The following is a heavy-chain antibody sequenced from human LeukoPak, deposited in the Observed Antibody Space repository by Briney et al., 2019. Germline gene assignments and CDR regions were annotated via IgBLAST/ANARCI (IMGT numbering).Heavy chain of an antibody. V-gene: IGHV4-59*01. CDR3: ARAAQYYFDY. CDR1: GGSISGYY. Sequence: PSETLSLTCTVSGGSISGYYWSWIRQPPGKGLEWIGYIYYSGSTNYNPSLKSRVTISVDTSKNQFSLKLSSVTAADTAVYYCARAAQYYFDYWGQGTLVTVSS. CDR2: IYYSGST. J-gene: IGHJ4*02.